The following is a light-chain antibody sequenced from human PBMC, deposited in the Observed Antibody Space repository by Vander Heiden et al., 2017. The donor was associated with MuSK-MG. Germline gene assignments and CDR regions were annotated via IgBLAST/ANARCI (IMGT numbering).Light chain of an antibody. J-gene: IGKJ5*01. Sequence: ELVLTQSPATLSLSPGERATLSCRASQSVSSYLAWYQQKPGQAPRLLIYDASNKATGIPARCSGSGSGTDFTLTISSLEPEDFAVYYCQQRSNWPPTFGQGTRLEIK. CDR3: QQRSNWPPT. CDR1: QSVSSY. V-gene: IGKV3-11*01. CDR2: DAS.